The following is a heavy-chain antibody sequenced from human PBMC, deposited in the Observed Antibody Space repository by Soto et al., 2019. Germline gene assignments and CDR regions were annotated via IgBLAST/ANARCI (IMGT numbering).Heavy chain of an antibody. D-gene: IGHD1-26*01. V-gene: IGHV4-4*07. CDR1: GGSFSNKY. J-gene: IGHJ5*02. CDR3: VRDGTKNLRDRFEP. Sequence: PSETLSLTCTVSGGSFSNKYWSWIRQPPGKGLEWIGRIYATGDTDYNPSLKSRISMSVDMSKKQFSLTLRSVTAADTAIYYCVRDGTKNLRDRFEPWGRGILVTVSS. CDR2: IYATGDT.